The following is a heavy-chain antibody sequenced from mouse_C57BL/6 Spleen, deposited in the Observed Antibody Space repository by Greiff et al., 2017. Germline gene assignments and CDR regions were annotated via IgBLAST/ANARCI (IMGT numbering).Heavy chain of an antibody. D-gene: IGHD2-5*01. CDR2: IYPGSGNT. CDR3: ASPYYSKPLYFDY. CDR1: GYTFTDYY. Sequence: VKLQESGAELVRPGASVKLSCKASGYTFTDYYINWVKQRPGQGLEWIARIYPGSGNTYYNEKFKGKATLTAEKSSSTAYMQLSSLTSEDSAVYFCASPYYSKPLYFDYWGQGTTLTVSS. V-gene: IGHV1-76*01. J-gene: IGHJ2*01.